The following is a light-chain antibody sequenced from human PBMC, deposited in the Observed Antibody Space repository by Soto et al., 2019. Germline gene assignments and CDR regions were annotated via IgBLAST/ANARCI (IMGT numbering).Light chain of an antibody. CDR2: DNN. CDR3: GTWDSSLSAGV. CDR1: SSNIENNY. J-gene: IGLJ2*01. V-gene: IGLV1-51*01. Sequence: QSVLTQPPSVSAAPGQKVTISCSGSSSNIENNYVSCYQQFPGTAPKLLIYDNNKRPSGIPDRFSGSKSGTSATLGITGLQTGDEADYYCGTWDSSLSAGVFGGGTKLTVL.